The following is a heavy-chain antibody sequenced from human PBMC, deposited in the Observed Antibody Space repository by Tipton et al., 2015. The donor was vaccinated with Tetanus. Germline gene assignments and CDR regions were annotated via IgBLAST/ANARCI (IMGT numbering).Heavy chain of an antibody. CDR2: IYYSGNT. CDR1: GASISSSVYS. Sequence: GLVKPSETLSVSCNVSGASISSSVYSWGWIRQPPGKGLEWIGSIYYSGNTYYNPSLKSRVTISVDTSKNQFSLKLSSVTAADTAVYYWASHTNFWSGDYIVYWGQGTLVTVSS. V-gene: IGHV4-39*01. D-gene: IGHD3-3*01. J-gene: IGHJ4*02. CDR3: ASHTNFWSGDYIVY.